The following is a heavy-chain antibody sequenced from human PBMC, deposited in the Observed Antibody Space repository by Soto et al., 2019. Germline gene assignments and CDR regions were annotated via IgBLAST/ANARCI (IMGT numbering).Heavy chain of an antibody. D-gene: IGHD3-10*01. CDR2: ISSNGRST. Sequence: EVQLVESGGGLVQPGGSLRLSCAASGFTFSNYAMIWVRQAPGKGLECISVISSNGRSTYYANSVKGRFTISRDNSKNTLYLQMGRLRADDMAVYYCARVHLYGSGSFFDYWGQGTLVTVSS. CDR1: GFTFSNYA. V-gene: IGHV3-64*01. J-gene: IGHJ4*02. CDR3: ARVHLYGSGSFFDY.